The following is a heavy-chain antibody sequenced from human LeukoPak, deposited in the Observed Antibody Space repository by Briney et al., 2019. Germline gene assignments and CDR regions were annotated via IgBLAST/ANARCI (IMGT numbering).Heavy chain of an antibody. Sequence: PSETLSLTCTVSGGSISSYYWSWIRQPPGKGLEWIGYIYYSGSATYNPSLKSRVTISVDTSKNQFSLKVSSVTAADTAVYYCARRSTVHDFDYWGQGTLVTVSS. CDR1: GGSISSYY. CDR2: IYYSGSA. V-gene: IGHV4-59*08. J-gene: IGHJ4*02. D-gene: IGHD1-1*01. CDR3: ARRSTVHDFDY.